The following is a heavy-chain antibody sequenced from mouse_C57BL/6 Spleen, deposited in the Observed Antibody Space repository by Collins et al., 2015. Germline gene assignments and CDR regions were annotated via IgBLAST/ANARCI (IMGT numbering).Heavy chain of an antibody. CDR3: ARSLDSSGPPYAMDY. CDR1: GFNIKDYY. Sequence: EVQLQQSGAELVKPGASVKLSCTASGFNIKDYYMHWVKQRTEQGLEWIGRIDPEDGETKYAPKFQGKATITADTSSNTAYLQLNSLTSEDSAVYFCARSLDSSGPPYAMDYWGQGTSVTVSS. CDR2: IDPEDGET. D-gene: IGHD3-2*02. V-gene: IGHV14-2*01. J-gene: IGHJ4*01.